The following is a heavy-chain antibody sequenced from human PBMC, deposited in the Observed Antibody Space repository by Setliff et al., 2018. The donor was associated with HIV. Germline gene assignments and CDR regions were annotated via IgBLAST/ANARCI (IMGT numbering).Heavy chain of an antibody. J-gene: IGHJ6*02. CDR3: ARVGRLHCLTPFYYYGMNV. CDR2: MNPNSGNT. V-gene: IGHV1-8*01. D-gene: IGHD4-4*01. Sequence: ASVKVSCKASGYTFPSYDINWVRQDTGQGLEWMGWMNPNSGNTGYAQKFQGRLTMTRNTSISTVNMELSSLRSEDTAVYFCARVGRLHCLTPFYYYGMNVWGQGTTVTVSS. CDR1: GYTFPSYD.